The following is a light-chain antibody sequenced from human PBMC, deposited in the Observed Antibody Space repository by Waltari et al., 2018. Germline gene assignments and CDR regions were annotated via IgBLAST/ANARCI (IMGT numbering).Light chain of an antibody. J-gene: IGKJ1*01. CDR1: QGVSRS. Sequence: EIVLTQSPGPLSFSPGERGNLSCRASQGVSRSLAWYQQKPGQAPRLLIYGASSRATGIPDRFSGGGSGTDFSLTISRLEPEDFAVYYCQHYVRLPVSFGQGTKVEIK. V-gene: IGKV3-20*01. CDR2: GAS. CDR3: QHYVRLPVS.